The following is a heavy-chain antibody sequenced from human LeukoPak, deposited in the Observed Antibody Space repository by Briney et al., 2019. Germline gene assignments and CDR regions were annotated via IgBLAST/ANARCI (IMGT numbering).Heavy chain of an antibody. V-gene: IGHV3-13*01. CDR1: GFTFSSYD. CDR3: ARGGKEGSRYYYDSSGYYSFDY. Sequence: GGSLRLSCAASGFTFSSYDMHWVRQVTGKGLEWVSVIGTAGDTYYPGSVKGRFTISRENTKNSLYLQMNSLRAGDTAVYYCARGGKEGSRYYYDSSGYYSFDYWGQGTLVTVSS. J-gene: IGHJ4*02. D-gene: IGHD3-22*01. CDR2: IGTAGDT.